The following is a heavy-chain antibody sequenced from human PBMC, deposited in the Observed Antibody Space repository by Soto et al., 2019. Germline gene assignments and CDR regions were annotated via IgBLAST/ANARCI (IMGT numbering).Heavy chain of an antibody. Sequence: ASVKVSCKASGYIFTSYYIHWVRQAPGQGLEWMGWINPFDGSRMFAQKFQGRVIITRDTSASTAYMELSSLRSEDTAVYYCARGEFLSYDDYWGQGTLVTVSS. CDR1: GYIFTSYY. J-gene: IGHJ4*02. D-gene: IGHD3-16*01. CDR2: INPFDGSR. CDR3: ARGEFLSYDDY. V-gene: IGHV1-46*01.